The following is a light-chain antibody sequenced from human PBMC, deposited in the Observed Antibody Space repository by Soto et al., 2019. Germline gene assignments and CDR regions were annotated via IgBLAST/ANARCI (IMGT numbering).Light chain of an antibody. Sequence: EIVMTQSPATLSVSPGESATLSCRDSLSIGGNLAWYQQKPGQAPRLVIYRASTRATGIPARFSGSGSGTDFTLTIGILQSEDFAVYYCLQYNNWPYTFGQGTKLEIK. CDR1: LSIGGN. CDR3: LQYNNWPYT. CDR2: RAS. J-gene: IGKJ2*01. V-gene: IGKV3-15*01.